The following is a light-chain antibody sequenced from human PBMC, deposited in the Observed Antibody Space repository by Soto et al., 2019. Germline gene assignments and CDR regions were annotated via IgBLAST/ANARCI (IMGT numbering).Light chain of an antibody. Sequence: QSVLTQPASVSGSPGQSITISCTGTSSDVGSYNLVSWYQQHPGKAPKLMIYEGSKRPSGVSNRFSGSKSGNTASLTISGLQAEDEADYYCCSYAGSSIPYVFGTGTNLTVL. V-gene: IGLV2-23*01. J-gene: IGLJ1*01. CDR1: SSDVGSYNL. CDR2: EGS. CDR3: CSYAGSSIPYV.